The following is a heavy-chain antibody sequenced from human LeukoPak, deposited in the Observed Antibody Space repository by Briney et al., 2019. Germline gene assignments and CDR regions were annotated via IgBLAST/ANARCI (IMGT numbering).Heavy chain of an antibody. J-gene: IGHJ3*01. Sequence: QPGGSLRLSCAASRFTFNNYAMSGVRQAPGKGLEWVSGIRGSGARTFYADSVKGRFSISRDNSKNTLYLQMNNLRAEDTAVYYCAKDLRGPWNYEGLDAFDLWGQGTMVTVSS. V-gene: IGHV3-23*01. CDR1: RFTFNNYA. CDR2: IRGSGART. D-gene: IGHD1-7*01. CDR3: AKDLRGPWNYEGLDAFDL.